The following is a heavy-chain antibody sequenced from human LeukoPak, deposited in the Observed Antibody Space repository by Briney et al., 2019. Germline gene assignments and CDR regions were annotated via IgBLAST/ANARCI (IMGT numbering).Heavy chain of an antibody. D-gene: IGHD3-10*01. CDR2: ISGSGGST. V-gene: IGHV3-23*01. J-gene: IGHJ4*02. Sequence: GGSLRLSCAASGFTFSNYAMSWVRQAPGKGLEWVSAISGSGGSTYYADSVKGRFTISRDNSKNTVYLQMNSLRAEDTAVYYCAKDLYYYGSGSPLDYWGQGTLVTVPS. CDR1: GFTFSNYA. CDR3: AKDLYYYGSGSPLDY.